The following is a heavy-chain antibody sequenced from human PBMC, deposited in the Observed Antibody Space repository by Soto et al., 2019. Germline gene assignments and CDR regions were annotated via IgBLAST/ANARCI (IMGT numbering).Heavy chain of an antibody. CDR1: GYTFTSYG. D-gene: IGHD6-19*01. CDR2: ISAYNGNT. Sequence: ASVKVSCKASGYTFTSYGISWVRQAPGQGLEWMGWISAYNGNTNYAQKLQGRVTMTTDTSTSTAYMELRSLRSDDTAVYYCARDRVAPNMPYSSGWYDLDYWGQGTLVTLSS. J-gene: IGHJ4*02. CDR3: ARDRVAPNMPYSSGWYDLDY. V-gene: IGHV1-18*04.